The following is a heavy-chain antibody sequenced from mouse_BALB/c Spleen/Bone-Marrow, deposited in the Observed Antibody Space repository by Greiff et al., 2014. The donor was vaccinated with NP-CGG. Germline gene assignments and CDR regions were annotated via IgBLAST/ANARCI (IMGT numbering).Heavy chain of an antibody. J-gene: IGHJ3*01. V-gene: IGHV2-6-2*01. CDR2: IWSDGST. Sequence: VKLVESGPDLVAPSQSLSITCTVSGFSLTSYGVHWVRQPPGKGLEWLVVIWSDGSTTYNSALKSRLSISKDNSESQVFLKMNSLQTDDTAMYYCARHDNDGYYLAYWGQGTLVTVSA. CDR3: ARHDNDGYYLAY. CDR1: GFSLTSYG. D-gene: IGHD2-3*01.